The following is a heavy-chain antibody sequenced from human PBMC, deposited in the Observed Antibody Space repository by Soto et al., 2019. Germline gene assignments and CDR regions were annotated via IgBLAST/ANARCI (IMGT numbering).Heavy chain of an antibody. CDR2: ISSSSSYI. Sequence: GGSLRLSCAASGFTFSSYWMSWVRQAPGKGLEWVSSISSSSSYIYYADSVKGRFTISRDNAKNSLYLQMNSLRAEDTAVYYCAIDTPSGYSSSWYYFDYWGQGTLVTVSS. D-gene: IGHD6-13*01. J-gene: IGHJ4*02. CDR3: AIDTPSGYSSSWYYFDY. CDR1: GFTFSSYW. V-gene: IGHV3-21*01.